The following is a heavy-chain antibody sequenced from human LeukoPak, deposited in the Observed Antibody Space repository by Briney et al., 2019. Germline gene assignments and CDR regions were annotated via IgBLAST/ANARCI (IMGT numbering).Heavy chain of an antibody. D-gene: IGHD5-18*01. Sequence: PGGSLRLSCAASGFTFSSYSMHWARQAPGKGLMWVSRINGDGSTTTHADSVKGRFTISRDNAKSTLYLQMNSLRAEDTAVYFCARGAYTYGYDPWGQGTLVTVSS. CDR2: INGDGSTT. V-gene: IGHV3-74*01. CDR1: GFTFSSYS. CDR3: ARGAYTYGYDP. J-gene: IGHJ5*02.